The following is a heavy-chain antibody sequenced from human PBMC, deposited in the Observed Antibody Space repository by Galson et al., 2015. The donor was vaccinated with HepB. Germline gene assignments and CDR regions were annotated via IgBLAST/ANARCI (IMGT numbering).Heavy chain of an antibody. CDR2: IWYDGSDE. Sequence: SLRLSCAASGFTFRSHGMHWVRQAPGKGLEWVAVIWYDGSDEYYADSVKGRFTISRDNSRNTLYLQMNSLRAEDTAVYYCARDRQSRHIDFWGQGTLVIVSS. V-gene: IGHV3-33*01. J-gene: IGHJ4*02. CDR1: GFTFRSHG. CDR3: ARDRQSRHIDF. D-gene: IGHD6-6*01.